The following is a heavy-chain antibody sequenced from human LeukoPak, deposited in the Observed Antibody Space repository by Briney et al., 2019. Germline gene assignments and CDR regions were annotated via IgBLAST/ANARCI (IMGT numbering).Heavy chain of an antibody. V-gene: IGHV4-61*02. J-gene: IGHJ3*02. CDR1: GGSISSVSYY. CDR2: IYTSGST. Sequence: SQTLSLTCTVSGGSISSVSYYWSWIREPAGKGLEWIGRIYTSGSTEYNPSLKSRVTVSVDTSKNQFSLKPNSVTAADTALYYCAAFLLEQINVFDIWGQGTMATVSS. D-gene: IGHD1/OR15-1a*01. CDR3: AAFLLEQINVFDI.